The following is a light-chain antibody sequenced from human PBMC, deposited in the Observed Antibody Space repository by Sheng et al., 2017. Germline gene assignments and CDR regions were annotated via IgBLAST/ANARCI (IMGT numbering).Light chain of an antibody. J-gene: IGKJ1*01. Sequence: EIVMTQSPATLSVSPGERATLSCRASQSVDSNLAWYQQKNGQAPRLLIYGASTRATGIPARFSGSGSGTEFTLNISSLQSEDFAVYYCQQYNNWPPWTFGQGTKVEIK. CDR1: QSVDSN. V-gene: IGKV3-15*01. CDR3: QQYNNWPPWT. CDR2: GAS.